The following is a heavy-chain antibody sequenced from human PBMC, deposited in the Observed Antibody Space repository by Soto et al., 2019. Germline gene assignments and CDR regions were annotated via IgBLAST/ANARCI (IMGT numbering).Heavy chain of an antibody. CDR3: VKDTGSYGEYYFDP. Sequence: GGSLRLSCAASGFTFGTYSMTWVRQAPGKGLEWVSSISGRGGTTFYADSVKGRFTISRDNSKNTLYLQMSSLRAEDTAVYYCVKDTGSYGEYYFDPWGQGTLVTVSS. CDR2: ISGRGGTT. D-gene: IGHD1-26*01. J-gene: IGHJ4*02. V-gene: IGHV3-23*01. CDR1: GFTFGTYS.